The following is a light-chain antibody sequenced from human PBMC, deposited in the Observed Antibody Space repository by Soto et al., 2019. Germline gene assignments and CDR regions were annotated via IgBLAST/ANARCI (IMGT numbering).Light chain of an antibody. Sequence: EIVLTQSPGTLSLSPGERATLSCRASQSVINNRLAWYQQKSGQAPRLLIYGASTRATGIPDRFSGSGSGTEFTLTISRLEPEDFAVYHSQQYGPSALYTFGQGTKLEIK. CDR1: QSVINNR. J-gene: IGKJ2*01. CDR3: QQYGPSALYT. CDR2: GAS. V-gene: IGKV3-20*01.